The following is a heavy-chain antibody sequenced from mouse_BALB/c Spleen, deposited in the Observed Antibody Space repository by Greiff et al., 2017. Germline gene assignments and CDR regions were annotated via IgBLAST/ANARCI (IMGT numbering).Heavy chain of an antibody. CDR2: ISSGGSYT. Sequence: EVQLVESGGGLVQPGGSRKLSCAASGFTFSSYAMSWVRQSPEKRLEWVAEISSGGSYTYYPDTVTGRFTISRDNAKNTLYLEMSSLRSEDTAMYYCAREGDGSSYDYAMDYWGQGTSVTVSS. V-gene: IGHV5-9-4*01. CDR1: GFTFSSYA. J-gene: IGHJ4*01. D-gene: IGHD1-1*01. CDR3: AREGDGSSYDYAMDY.